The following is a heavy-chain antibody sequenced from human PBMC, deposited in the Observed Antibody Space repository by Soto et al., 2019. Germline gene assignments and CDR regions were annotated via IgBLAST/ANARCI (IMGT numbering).Heavy chain of an antibody. V-gene: IGHV5-51*01. D-gene: IGHD2-2*02. CDR3: ARRMVVQAAIDGPHFDP. J-gene: IGHJ5*02. Sequence: GESLKISCKGSGYSFTSYWIGWVRQMPGKGLEWMGIIYPGDSDTRYSPSFQGQVTISADKSISTAYLQWSSLKASDTAMYYCARRMVVQAAIDGPHFDPWGQGTLVTVSS. CDR1: GYSFTSYW. CDR2: IYPGDSDT.